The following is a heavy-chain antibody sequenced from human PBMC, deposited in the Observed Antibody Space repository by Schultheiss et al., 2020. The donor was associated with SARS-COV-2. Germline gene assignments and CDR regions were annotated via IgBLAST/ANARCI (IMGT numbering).Heavy chain of an antibody. CDR3: ARVQTRYCSGGSCAPRY. J-gene: IGHJ4*02. CDR1: GYTFTSYY. D-gene: IGHD2-15*01. CDR2: INPSGGST. V-gene: IGHV1-46*01. Sequence: ASVKVSCKASGYTFTSYYMHWVRQAPGQGLEWMGIINPSGGSTSYAQKFQGRVTMTRDTSTSTVYMELSSLRSEDTAVYYCARVQTRYCSGGSCAPRYWGQGTLVTVSS.